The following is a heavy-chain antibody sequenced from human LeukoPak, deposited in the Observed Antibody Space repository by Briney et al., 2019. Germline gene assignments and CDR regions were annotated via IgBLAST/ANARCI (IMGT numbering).Heavy chain of an antibody. Sequence: GASVKVSCKVSGYTLTELSMHWVRQAPGKGLEWTGGFDPEDGETIYAQKFQGRVTMTEDTSTDTAYMELSSLRSEDTAVYYCARIGRVIKGQQEDAFDIWGQGTMVTVSS. CDR3: ARIGRVIKGQQEDAFDI. CDR1: GYTLTELS. V-gene: IGHV1-24*01. D-gene: IGHD6-13*01. J-gene: IGHJ3*02. CDR2: FDPEDGET.